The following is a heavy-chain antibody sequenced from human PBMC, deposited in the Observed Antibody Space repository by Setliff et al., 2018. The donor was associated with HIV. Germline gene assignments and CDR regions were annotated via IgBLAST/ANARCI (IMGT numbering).Heavy chain of an antibody. CDR3: ARKGQQLPIDY. D-gene: IGHD6-13*01. J-gene: IGHJ4*01. Sequence: ASVKVSCKASGYTFTSYGINWVRQAPGQGLEWIGWISAYNGDTHYAQKLQGRVTMTTDTSTTTAYMELRSLRSDDTAMYFCARKGQQLPIDYWGHGNLVTVSS. CDR1: GYTFTSYG. V-gene: IGHV1-18*01. CDR2: ISAYNGDT.